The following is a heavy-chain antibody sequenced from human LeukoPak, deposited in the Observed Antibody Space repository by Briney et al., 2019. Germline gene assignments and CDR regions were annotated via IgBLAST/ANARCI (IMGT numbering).Heavy chain of an antibody. D-gene: IGHD1-26*01. J-gene: IGHJ4*02. V-gene: IGHV3-9*01. Sequence: PGGSLRLSCAASGFTFDDYAMHWVRQAPGKGLEWVSGISWNSGSIGYADSVKGRFTISRDNAKNSLYLQMNSLRAEDTAVYYCAKVCFPYSGSLDHMQNWGQGTLVTVSS. CDR2: ISWNSGSI. CDR3: AKVCFPYSGSLDHMQN. CDR1: GFTFDDYA.